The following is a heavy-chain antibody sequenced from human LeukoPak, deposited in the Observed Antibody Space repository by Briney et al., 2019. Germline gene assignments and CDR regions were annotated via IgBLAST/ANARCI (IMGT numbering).Heavy chain of an antibody. Sequence: GGSLRLSCAASGFTFSSYSMNWVRQAPGKGLEWVSYISSSSSTIYYADSVKGRFTISRDNAKNSLYLQMNSLRAEDTAVYYCARGVRSSWYRDYFQHWGQGTLVTISS. J-gene: IGHJ1*01. CDR3: ARGVRSSWYRDYFQH. CDR1: GFTFSSYS. V-gene: IGHV3-48*01. CDR2: ISSSSSTI. D-gene: IGHD6-13*01.